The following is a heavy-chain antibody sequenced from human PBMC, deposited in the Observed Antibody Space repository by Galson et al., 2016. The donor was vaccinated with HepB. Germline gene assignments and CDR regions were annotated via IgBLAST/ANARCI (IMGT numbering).Heavy chain of an antibody. CDR2: ISSSGSTI. Sequence: SLRLSCAASGFTFSIYSMNWVRQAPGKGLEWVSYISSSGSTIYYADSVKGRSTISRDIAKNSLYLQMNSLRDEDTAMYYCAKDGGQQVVRWERLKKVYYYYAMDVWGQGTTVTVSS. D-gene: IGHD6-13*01. V-gene: IGHV3-48*02. CDR3: AKDGGQQVVRWERLKKVYYYYAMDV. CDR1: GFTFSIYS. J-gene: IGHJ6*02.